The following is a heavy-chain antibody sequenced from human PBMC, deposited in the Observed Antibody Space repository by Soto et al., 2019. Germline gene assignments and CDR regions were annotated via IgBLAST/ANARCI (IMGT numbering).Heavy chain of an antibody. CDR1: GFTVSNNY. J-gene: IGHJ6*02. Sequence: GGSLRLSCAASGFTVSNNYMSWVRQAPGNGLEWVSTISTGGDTYYADSVKGRFTISRDSSRNTLYLQTNSLRAEDTAIYYCADIYDIDVWGQGTTVTVSS. CDR2: ISTGGDT. V-gene: IGHV3-66*01. CDR3: ADIYDIDV.